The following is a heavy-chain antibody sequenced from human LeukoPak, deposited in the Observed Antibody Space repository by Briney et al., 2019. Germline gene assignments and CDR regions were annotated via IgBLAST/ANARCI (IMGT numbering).Heavy chain of an antibody. Sequence: GASVKVSCKASGGTFSSYAISWVRQAPGQGLEWMGGIIPIFGTANYAQKFQGRVTITADKSTSTAYMELSSLRSEDTAVYYCATDYMVRGVTGYYYMDVWGKGTTVTISS. CDR3: ATDYMVRGVTGYYYMDV. J-gene: IGHJ6*03. V-gene: IGHV1-69*06. CDR2: IIPIFGTA. CDR1: GGTFSSYA. D-gene: IGHD3-10*01.